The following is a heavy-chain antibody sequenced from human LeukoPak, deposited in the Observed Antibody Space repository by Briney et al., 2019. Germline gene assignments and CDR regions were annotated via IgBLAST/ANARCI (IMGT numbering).Heavy chain of an antibody. D-gene: IGHD5-12*01. CDR1: GFTFSSYG. V-gene: IGHV3-33*06. CDR2: IWYDGSNK. Sequence: GGSLRLSCAASGFTFSSYGMHWVRQAPGKGLEWVAVIWYDGSNKYYADSVKGRFTISRDDSKNTVYLQMNSLRAEDTAFYYCAKNTILVATENWGQGTLVTVSS. CDR3: AKNTILVATEN. J-gene: IGHJ4*02.